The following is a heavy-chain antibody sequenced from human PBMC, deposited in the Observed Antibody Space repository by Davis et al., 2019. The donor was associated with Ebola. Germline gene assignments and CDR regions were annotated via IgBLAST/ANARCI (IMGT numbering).Heavy chain of an antibody. J-gene: IGHJ6*02. CDR1: GYSFTSYW. D-gene: IGHD3-3*01. CDR3: ARPNLRFSGYYYGMDV. V-gene: IGHV5-10-1*01. Sequence: KVSCKGSGYSFTSYWISWVRQMPGKGLEWMGRIDPSDSYTNYSPSFQGHVTISADKSISTAYLQWSSLKASDTAMYYCARPNLRFSGYYYGMDVWGQGTTVTVSS. CDR2: IDPSDSYT.